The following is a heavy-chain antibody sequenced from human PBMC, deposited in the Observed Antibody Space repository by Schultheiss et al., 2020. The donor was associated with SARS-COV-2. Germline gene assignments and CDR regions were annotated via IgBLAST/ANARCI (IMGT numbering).Heavy chain of an antibody. CDR2: ISYDGSNK. CDR1: GFTFSSYG. J-gene: IGHJ4*02. V-gene: IGHV3-30*03. Sequence: GGSLRLSCAASGFTFSSYGMHWVRQAPGKGLEWVAVISYDGSNKYYADSVKGRFTISRDNSKNTLYLQMNSLRAEDTAVYYCARDRRIRGYSPHFDYWGQGTLVTVSS. D-gene: IGHD3-10*01. CDR3: ARDRRIRGYSPHFDY.